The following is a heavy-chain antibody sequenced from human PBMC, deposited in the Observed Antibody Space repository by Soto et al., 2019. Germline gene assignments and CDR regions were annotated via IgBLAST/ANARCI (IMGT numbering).Heavy chain of an antibody. Sequence: GGSLRLSCAASGFPFSSYGMHWVRQAPGKGLEWVAVISYDGSNKYYADSVKGRFTISRDNSKNTLYLQMNSLRADDTAVYYCAKGGGYCSGGSCYPEYFQHWGQGTLVTVSS. CDR2: ISYDGSNK. CDR3: AKGGGYCSGGSCYPEYFQH. V-gene: IGHV3-30*18. D-gene: IGHD2-15*01. CDR1: GFPFSSYG. J-gene: IGHJ1*01.